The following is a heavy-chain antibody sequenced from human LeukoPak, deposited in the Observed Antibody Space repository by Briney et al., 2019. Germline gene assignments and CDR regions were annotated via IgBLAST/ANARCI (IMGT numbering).Heavy chain of an antibody. V-gene: IGHV3-23*01. D-gene: IGHD6-13*01. CDR2: ISGSGSST. CDR1: GFTFSSYV. J-gene: IGHJ4*02. CDR3: AKDGSSSWSPLNFDY. Sequence: GGSLRLSCAASGFTFSSYVMSWVRQAPGKGLEWVSAISGSGSSTYYADSVQGRFTVSRDNSKNTLYLQMNSLRAEDTAVYYCAKDGSSSWSPLNFDYWGRGTPVTVSS.